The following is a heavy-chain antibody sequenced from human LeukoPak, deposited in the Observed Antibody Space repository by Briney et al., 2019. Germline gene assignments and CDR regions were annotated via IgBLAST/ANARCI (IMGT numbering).Heavy chain of an antibody. CDR3: ARVGTSGGYYYYGMDV. CDR2: IIPIFGTA. CDR1: GGTLSSYA. D-gene: IGHD2-15*01. V-gene: IGHV1-69*13. J-gene: IGHJ6*02. Sequence: SVKVSCKASGGTLSSYAISWVRQAPGQGLEWMGGIIPIFGTANYAQKFQGRVTITADESTSTAYMELSSLRSEDTAVYYCARVGTSGGYYYYGMDVWGQGTTVTVSS.